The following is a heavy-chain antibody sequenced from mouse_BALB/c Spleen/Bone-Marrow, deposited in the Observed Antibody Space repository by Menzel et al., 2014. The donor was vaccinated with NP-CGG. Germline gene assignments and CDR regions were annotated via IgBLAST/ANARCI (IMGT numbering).Heavy chain of an antibody. D-gene: IGHD2-10*02. CDR2: IDPENGDT. Sequence: VQLQQSGAELVRSGASVKLSCTASGFNIKDYYMHWVKQRPEQGLEWIGWIDPENGDTEYAPKFQGKATMTADTSSNTAYLQLSSLTSEDTAVYYCNEGYGNYGYWGQGTTRTGSS. CDR3: NEGYGNYGY. J-gene: IGHJ2*01. CDR1: GFNIKDYY. V-gene: IGHV14-4*02.